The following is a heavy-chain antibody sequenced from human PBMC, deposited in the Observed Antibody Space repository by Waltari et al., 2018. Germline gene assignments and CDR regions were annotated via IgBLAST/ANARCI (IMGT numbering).Heavy chain of an antibody. V-gene: IGHV3-53*01. CDR2: IYSGGST. D-gene: IGHD3-22*01. J-gene: IGHJ4*02. CDR1: GFTVSSNY. Sequence: EVQLVESGGGLIQPGGSLRLSCAASGFTVSSNYMSWVRQAPGTGLEWVSVIYSGGSTYYADSVKGRFTISRYNSKNTLYLQMNSLRAEDTAVYYCAREVDYYDSSGYYWVHDYWGQGTLVTVSS. CDR3: AREVDYYDSSGYYWVHDY.